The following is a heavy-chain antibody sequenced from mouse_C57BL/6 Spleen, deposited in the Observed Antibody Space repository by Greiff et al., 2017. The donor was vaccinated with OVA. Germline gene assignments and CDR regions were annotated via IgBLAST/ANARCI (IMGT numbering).Heavy chain of an antibody. CDR2: ILPGSGST. V-gene: IGHV1-9*01. CDR3: ARRDYDSHFDY. Sequence: QVQLQQSGAELMKPGASVKLSCKATGYTFTGYWIEWVKQRPGHGLEWIGEILPGSGSTYYNEKFKGKATFTADTSSNTAYMQLSSLTTEDSAIYYCARRDYDSHFDYWGQGTTLTVSS. J-gene: IGHJ2*01. D-gene: IGHD2-4*01. CDR1: GYTFTGYW.